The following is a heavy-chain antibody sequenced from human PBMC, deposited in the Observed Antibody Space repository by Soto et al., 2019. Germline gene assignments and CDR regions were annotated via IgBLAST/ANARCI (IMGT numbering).Heavy chain of an antibody. Sequence: PGESLKISCKGSGYSFTNYWIAWVRQMPGKGLEYSRRIGPTDAYSEYSPSCQGHVTISADKSISAAYLQWSSMRASDTAMYFCARLEGYWFSTGCYDFSAGLDVWGPGTTVTVSS. CDR2: IGPTDAYS. J-gene: IGHJ6*02. CDR1: GYSFTNYW. V-gene: IGHV5-10-1*01. CDR3: ARLEGYWFSTGCYDFSAGLDV. D-gene: IGHD2-2*01.